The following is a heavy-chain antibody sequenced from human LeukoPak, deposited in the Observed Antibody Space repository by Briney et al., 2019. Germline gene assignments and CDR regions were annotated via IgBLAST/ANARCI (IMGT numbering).Heavy chain of an antibody. CDR3: AKDGGLAVAGTGPPIDY. CDR2: IAGNGGAT. D-gene: IGHD6-19*01. V-gene: IGHV3-23*01. Sequence: GGSLRLSCAASGFTFDDYAMHWVRQAPGKGLEWVSGIAGNGGATYYAESVRGRFTISRDNSRNTLYLQMNSLRAEDTALYYCAKDGGLAVAGTGPPIDYWGQGTLVTVSS. J-gene: IGHJ4*02. CDR1: GFTFDDYA.